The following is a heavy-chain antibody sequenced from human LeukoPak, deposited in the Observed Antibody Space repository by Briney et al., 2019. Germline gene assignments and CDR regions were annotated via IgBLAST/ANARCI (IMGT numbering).Heavy chain of an antibody. CDR2: VKKDGSEK. D-gene: IGHD3-9*01. Sequence: PGGSLRLSCAASGFTFSNNWMTWVRQAPGKGLEWVASVKKDGSEKYYVDSVKGRFTISRDNAKNSLYLQMNSLRAEDTALYYCAKDGERITILYYFDYWGQGTLVTVSS. J-gene: IGHJ4*02. CDR3: AKDGERITILYYFDY. CDR1: GFTFSNNW. V-gene: IGHV3-7*03.